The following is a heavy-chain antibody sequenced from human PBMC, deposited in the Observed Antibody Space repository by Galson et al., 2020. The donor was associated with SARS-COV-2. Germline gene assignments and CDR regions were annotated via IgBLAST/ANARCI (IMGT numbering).Heavy chain of an antibody. CDR3: ARADGITMIGRYGMDV. Sequence: GASVKVSCKASGGTFSSYAISWVRQAPGQGLEWMGGIIPIFGTANYAQKFQGRVTITADESTSTAYMELSSLRSEDTAVYYCARADGITMIGRYGMDVWGQGTTVTVSS. V-gene: IGHV1-69*13. J-gene: IGHJ6*02. CDR1: GGTFSSYA. D-gene: IGHD3-22*01. CDR2: IIPIFGTA.